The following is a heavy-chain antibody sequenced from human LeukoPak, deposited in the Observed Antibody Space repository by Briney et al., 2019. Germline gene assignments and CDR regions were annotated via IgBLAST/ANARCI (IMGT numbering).Heavy chain of an antibody. Sequence: GGSLRLSCAASGFTFSSYAMSWVRQAPGKGLEWVANIKQDGGGIYYVDSVKGRFTISRDNAKNSLYLQMNTLRAEDTAVYYCARRYFDLWGRGTLVTVSS. J-gene: IGHJ2*01. CDR2: IKQDGGGI. CDR3: ARRYFDL. V-gene: IGHV3-7*01. CDR1: GFTFSSYA.